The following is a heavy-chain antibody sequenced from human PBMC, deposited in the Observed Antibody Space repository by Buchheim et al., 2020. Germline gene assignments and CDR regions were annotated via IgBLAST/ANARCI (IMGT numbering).Heavy chain of an antibody. D-gene: IGHD5-24*01. CDR1: GGSFSGYY. J-gene: IGHJ2*01. V-gene: IGHV4-34*01. CDR3: ARVLGDGYNYLLIYWYFDL. CDR2: INHSGST. Sequence: QVQLQQWGAGLLKPSETLSLTCAVYGGSFSGYYWSWIRQPPGKGLEWIGEINHSGSTNYNPSLKSRVTISVDTSKNQFSLKLSSVTAADTAVYYCARVLGDGYNYLLIYWYFDLWGRGTL.